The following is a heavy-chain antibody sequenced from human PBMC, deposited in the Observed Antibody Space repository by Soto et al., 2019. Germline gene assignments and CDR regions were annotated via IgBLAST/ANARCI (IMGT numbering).Heavy chain of an antibody. V-gene: IGHV4-59*01. Sequence: ASQTLSLTCTVSDGSISSYYWSWIRQPPGKGLEWIGYIYYSGSTNYNPSLKSRVTISVDTSKNQFSLKLSSVTAADTAGYYCARGITVTTQMYYFDYWGQGTLVTVSS. D-gene: IGHD4-17*01. J-gene: IGHJ4*02. CDR3: ARGITVTTQMYYFDY. CDR2: IYYSGST. CDR1: DGSISSYY.